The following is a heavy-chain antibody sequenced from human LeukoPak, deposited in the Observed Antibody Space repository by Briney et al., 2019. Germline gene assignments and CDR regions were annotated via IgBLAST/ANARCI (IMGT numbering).Heavy chain of an antibody. V-gene: IGHV4-39*02. J-gene: IGHJ4*02. D-gene: IGHD4-17*01. CDR1: GGSISGSSYY. CDR3: ARDPYGDYVDY. CDR2: IYYSGST. Sequence: SETLSLTCTVSGGSISGSSYYWGWIRQPPGKGLEWIGSIYYSGSTYYNPSLKSRVTISVDTSKNQFSLKLSSVTAADTAVYYCARDPYGDYVDYWGQGTLVTVSS.